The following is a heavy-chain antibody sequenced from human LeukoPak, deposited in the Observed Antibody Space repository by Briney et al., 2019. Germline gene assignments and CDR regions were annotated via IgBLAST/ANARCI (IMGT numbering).Heavy chain of an antibody. D-gene: IGHD2-2*01. J-gene: IGHJ4*02. CDR1: GFTFGGYA. V-gene: IGHV3-49*04. CDR2: IQAKAYGGAT. Sequence: GRSLRLSCSASGFTFGGYALCWVRQAPGKGLERVGFIQAKAYGGATKYAASVNGRFSISRDDSQSIANLQMNDLKTEDTAVYYCTRAPHPRCSSSGCYLDYWGQGTLVTVSS. CDR3: TRAPHPRCSSSGCYLDY.